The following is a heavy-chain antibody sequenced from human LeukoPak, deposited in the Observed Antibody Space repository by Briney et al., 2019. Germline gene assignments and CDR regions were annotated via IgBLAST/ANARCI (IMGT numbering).Heavy chain of an antibody. V-gene: IGHV3-48*02. J-gene: IGHJ3*02. CDR2: ITSGSNTI. Sequence: GGSLRLSCATSGFTFTSYSMSWVRQPPGKGLEWVSCITSGSNTIYYADSVKGRFTISRDNAKNSLYLQMNSLRDEDTAVYYCARLSGYEKGYVFDIWGQGTMVTVSS. D-gene: IGHD5-12*01. CDR3: ARLSGYEKGYVFDI. CDR1: GFTFTSYS.